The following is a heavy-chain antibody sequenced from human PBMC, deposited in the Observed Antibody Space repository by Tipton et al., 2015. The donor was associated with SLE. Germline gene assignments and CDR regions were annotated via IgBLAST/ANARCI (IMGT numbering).Heavy chain of an antibody. J-gene: IGHJ4*02. CDR1: GFTFTSYE. V-gene: IGHV3-48*03. CDR2: ISGGGTTM. CDR3: ASLSAPSDY. Sequence: SLRLSCAASGFTFTSYEMNWVRQAPGKGLEWVSSISGGGTTMYYADSVQGRFTISRDNAKNTLFLEMNSLRVDDTAVYYCASLSAPSDYWGQGTLVTVSS.